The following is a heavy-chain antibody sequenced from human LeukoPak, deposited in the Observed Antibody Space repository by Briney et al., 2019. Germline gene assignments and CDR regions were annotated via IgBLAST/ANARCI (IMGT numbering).Heavy chain of an antibody. CDR3: ARAGEGNGDQTYYYYMDV. CDR1: GGSISDYY. V-gene: IGHV4-59*01. Sequence: SETLSLTCTVSGGSISDYYWSWIRQPPGRGLEWIGYIYYSGSTDYNPSLKSRVTISVDTSKNQFSLRLSSVTAADTAVYYCARAGEGNGDQTYYYYMDVGGKGTTVTVSS. CDR2: IYYSGST. J-gene: IGHJ6*03. D-gene: IGHD4-17*01.